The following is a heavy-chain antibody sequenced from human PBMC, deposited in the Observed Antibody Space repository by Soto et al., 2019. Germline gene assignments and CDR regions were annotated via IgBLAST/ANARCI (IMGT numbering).Heavy chain of an antibody. V-gene: IGHV3-9*01. CDR1: GFTFDDYA. D-gene: IGHD2-2*01. Sequence: EVQLVESGGGLVQPGGSLRLSCAASGFTFDDYAMHWVRQTPGKGLEWVSRISWNSATIEYADSVKGRFTISRDNARNTLHLQMNSLRSEDTALYYCAKDRSSSTSCYDFWGQGTLVTVSS. CDR2: ISWNSATI. J-gene: IGHJ4*02. CDR3: AKDRSSSTSCYDF.